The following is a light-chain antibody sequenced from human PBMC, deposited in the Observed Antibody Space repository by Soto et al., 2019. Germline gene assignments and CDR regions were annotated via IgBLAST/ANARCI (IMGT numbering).Light chain of an antibody. J-gene: IGKJ3*01. V-gene: IGKV1-27*01. CDR1: QGINHY. CDR2: ATS. CDR3: QKHNSAPLF. Sequence: DIQMTQCPSSLSASVVDRVTITCRASQGINHYLAWFQQKPGKVPKLLIYATSTLQSGVPSRFSGSGFGTDFTLTISSLQPEDVATYYCQKHNSAPLFFGPGTKVDIK.